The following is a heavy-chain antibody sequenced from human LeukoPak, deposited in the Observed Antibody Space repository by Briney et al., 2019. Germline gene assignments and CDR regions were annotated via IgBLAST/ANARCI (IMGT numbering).Heavy chain of an antibody. Sequence: PSETLSLTCTVSGGSISGTNWWSWVRQPPGKGLEWIGEIYHSGSTNYNPSLKSRVTISVDKSKDQFSLKLSSVTAADTAVYYCARVSRVPFDYWGQGTLVTVSS. CDR1: GGSISGTNW. J-gene: IGHJ4*02. V-gene: IGHV4-4*02. D-gene: IGHD3-3*02. CDR3: ARVSRVPFDY. CDR2: IYHSGST.